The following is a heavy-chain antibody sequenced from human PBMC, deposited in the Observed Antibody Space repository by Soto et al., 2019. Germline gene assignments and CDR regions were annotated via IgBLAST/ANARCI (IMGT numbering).Heavy chain of an antibody. CDR2: INHRGSA. CDR1: GDSVSSTYW. J-gene: IGHJ4*02. V-gene: IGHV4-4*02. Sequence: SETVPHTGAASGDSVSSTYWKSWAPQPPGKGPEWIGEINHRGSANYNPSLKSRVTISVDISKSQFSLRLTSVTAADTAVYYCARYNAASGTYYFDFWGQGALVTVS. CDR3: ARYNAASGTYYFDF. D-gene: IGHD6-13*01.